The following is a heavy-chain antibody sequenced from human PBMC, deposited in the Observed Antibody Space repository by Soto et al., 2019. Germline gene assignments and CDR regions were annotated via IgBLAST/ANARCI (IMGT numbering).Heavy chain of an antibody. J-gene: IGHJ6*01. V-gene: IGHV1-18*04. CDR3: ARDIAIVVVPAALGGMDV. D-gene: IGHD2-2*01. Sequence: QVQLVQSGAEVKKPVASVKVSCKASGYTFTSSGISWVRQAPGQGLEWMGWISAYNGNTNYAQKLQGRVTMTTDTSTSTAYMELRSLRSDDTAVYYCARDIAIVVVPAALGGMDVWGQGTTVTVSS. CDR2: ISAYNGNT. CDR1: GYTFTSSG.